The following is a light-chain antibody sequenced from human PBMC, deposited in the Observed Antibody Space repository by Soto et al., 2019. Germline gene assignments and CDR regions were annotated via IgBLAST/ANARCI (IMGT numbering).Light chain of an antibody. CDR1: SRDVGGYNY. V-gene: IGLV2-14*01. CDR3: SSYTSSTTYV. J-gene: IGLJ1*01. Sequence: QSVLTQPASVSGSPGQSITISCTGTSRDVGGYNYVSWYQQHPGKAPKLMIYDVSIRPSGVSHRFSGSKSGNTASLTISGLQAEDEADYYCSSYTSSTTYVFGTGTKVTVL. CDR2: DVS.